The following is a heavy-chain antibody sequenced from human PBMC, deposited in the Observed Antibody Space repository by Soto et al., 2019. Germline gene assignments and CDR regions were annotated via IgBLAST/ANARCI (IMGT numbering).Heavy chain of an antibody. CDR1: GFTFSRYA. V-gene: IGHV3-23*01. CDR2: ISGSGGST. D-gene: IGHD3-22*01. CDR3: AKDLTYSSGYSYDY. Sequence: EVQLLESGGGLVQPGGSLRLSCAASGFTFSRYAMSWVRQAPGKGLEWVSAISGSGGSTYYADSVKGRFTISRDNSKNTLYLQMNSLSAEDTAVYYCAKDLTYSSGYSYDYWGQGTLVTVSS. J-gene: IGHJ4*02.